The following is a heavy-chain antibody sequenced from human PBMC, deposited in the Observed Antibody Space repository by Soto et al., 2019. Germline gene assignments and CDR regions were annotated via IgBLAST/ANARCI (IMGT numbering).Heavy chain of an antibody. CDR1: GGSISSYY. J-gene: IGHJ4*02. V-gene: IGHV4-59*01. CDR3: VRGIGYFDWLVLEYYFDY. D-gene: IGHD3-9*01. CDR2: IYYSGST. Sequence: QSQTLSLTCTVSGGSISSYYWSWIRQPPGKGLEWIGYIYYSGSTNYNPSLKSRVTISVDTSKNQFSLKLSSVTAADTAVYYCVRGIGYFDWLVLEYYFDYWGQGTLVTVSS.